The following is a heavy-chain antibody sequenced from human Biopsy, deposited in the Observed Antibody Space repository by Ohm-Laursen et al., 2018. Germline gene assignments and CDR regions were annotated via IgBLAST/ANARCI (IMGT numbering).Heavy chain of an antibody. V-gene: IGHV1-69*04. J-gene: IGHJ4*02. D-gene: IGHD6-19*01. CDR3: ARGMRSSGWPYFDS. CDR2: IIPLLGIT. CDR1: GGIFSSYA. Sequence: SSVKVSCKASGGIFSSYAMSWVRQAPGQGLEWMGRIIPLLGITNYAQKFQGRVTISADKSTSTAYMELSSLRSEDTAVYYCARGMRSSGWPYFDSWGQGTLVTVSS.